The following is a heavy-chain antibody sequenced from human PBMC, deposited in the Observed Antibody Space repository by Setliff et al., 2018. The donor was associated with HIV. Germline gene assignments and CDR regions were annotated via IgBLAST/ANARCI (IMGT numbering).Heavy chain of an antibody. Sequence: ASVMVSCKASGYIFDNYGLTWVRQAPGQGLEWMGWISVYDGDPTYAQKFQGRVSMTTDTSTSTAYMELRSLTSDDTAVYYCAKRMVVVITKSLGFWGQGTLVTVSS. CDR2: ISVYDGDP. V-gene: IGHV1-18*01. CDR1: GYIFDNYG. D-gene: IGHD3-22*01. CDR3: AKRMVVVITKSLGF. J-gene: IGHJ4*02.